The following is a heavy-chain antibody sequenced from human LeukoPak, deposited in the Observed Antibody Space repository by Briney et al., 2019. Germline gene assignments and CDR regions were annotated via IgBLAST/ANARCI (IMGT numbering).Heavy chain of an antibody. J-gene: IGHJ4*02. D-gene: IGHD3-10*01. V-gene: IGHV3-23*01. CDR3: ARKSASGNYPLDY. CDR1: GFTFSSHG. Sequence: GGTLRLSCGASGFTFSSHGMNWVRQAPGKGLEWVSGISPSGGITYYTDSVKGRFTISRDNSKNTVSLQMNSLRGEDTAVYYCARKSASGNYPLDYWGQGTLVTVSS. CDR2: ISPSGGIT.